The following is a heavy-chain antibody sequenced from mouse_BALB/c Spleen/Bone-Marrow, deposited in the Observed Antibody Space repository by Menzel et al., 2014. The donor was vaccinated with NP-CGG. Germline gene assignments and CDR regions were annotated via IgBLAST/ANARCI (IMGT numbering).Heavy chain of an antibody. CDR1: GYAFSSYW. CDR3: ARRGYYYGSRYLDY. CDR2: IYPGDGDT. Sequence: VQLVESGAELVRPGSSVKISCKASGYAFSSYWMNWVKQRPGQGLEWIGQIYPGDGDTDYNGKFKGKATLTADKSSSTGYMQLSSLTSEDSAVYFCARRGYYYGSRYLDYWGQGTTLPVS. J-gene: IGHJ2*01. D-gene: IGHD1-1*01. V-gene: IGHV1-80*01.